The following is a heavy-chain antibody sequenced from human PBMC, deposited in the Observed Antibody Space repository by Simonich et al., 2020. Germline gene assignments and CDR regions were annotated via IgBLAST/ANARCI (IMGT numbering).Heavy chain of an antibody. CDR3: ARDVRRDGFDY. Sequence: EVQLVESGGGLVQPGGSLRLSCAASGFTFSSYWMSWGPAPGKGLEGVAKIKQDGSEKYYVDSVKGRFTISRDNAKNSLYLQMNSLRAEDTAVYYCARDVRRDGFDYWGQGTLVTVSS. V-gene: IGHV3-7*01. CDR1: GFTFSSYW. CDR2: IKQDGSEK. J-gene: IGHJ4*02.